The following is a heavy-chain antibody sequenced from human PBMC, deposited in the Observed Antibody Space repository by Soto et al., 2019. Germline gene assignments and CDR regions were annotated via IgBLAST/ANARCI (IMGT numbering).Heavy chain of an antibody. CDR1: GFTFSNYA. D-gene: IGHD5-12*01. CDR3: EKGYSGYDSNFDY. J-gene: IGHJ4*02. CDR2: ISGSSGIT. V-gene: IGHV3-23*01. Sequence: EVQLLDSGGGLVQPGGSLRLSCAASGFTFSNYAMSWVRQAPGKGLEWVSGISGSSGITFYADSVKGRFTISRDNSKNTLYLQMNSLRAEASAIYYFEKGYSGYDSNFDYWGQGTLVTVSS.